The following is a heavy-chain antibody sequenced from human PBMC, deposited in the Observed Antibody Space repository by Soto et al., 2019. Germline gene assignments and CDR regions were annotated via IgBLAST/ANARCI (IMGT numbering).Heavy chain of an antibody. J-gene: IGHJ5*02. CDR1: GFTFTTYG. D-gene: IGHD6-19*01. CDR2: ISFDGSIR. V-gene: IGHV3-30*18. CDR3: AKDPSDGYSSGRSSGWSDP. Sequence: GGSLRLSCEASGFTFTTYGMHWVRQAPGKGLEWVAIISFDGSIRYYTDSVKGRFTISRDNSKNTLSLQMSSLRAEDTAVYYCAKDPSDGYSSGRSSGWSDPWGQGTLVTVSS.